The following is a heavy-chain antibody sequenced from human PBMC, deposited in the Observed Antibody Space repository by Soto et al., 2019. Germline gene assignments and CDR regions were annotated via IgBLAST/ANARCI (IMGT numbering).Heavy chain of an antibody. V-gene: IGHV1-18*01. CDR2: ISGYNGNT. CDR1: GYTFRSYG. Sequence: QVQLVQSGPEVKKPGASVKVSCKATGYTFRSYGVTWVRQAPGQGLEWMGWISGYNGNTEYAQKLQCRVTMTTDTSTSTVYREPRSLGSADTAVYYCARDRGVVTSGSAYYFDYWGQGTLVTVSS. CDR3: ARDRGVVTSGSAYYFDY. D-gene: IGHD2-2*01. J-gene: IGHJ4*02.